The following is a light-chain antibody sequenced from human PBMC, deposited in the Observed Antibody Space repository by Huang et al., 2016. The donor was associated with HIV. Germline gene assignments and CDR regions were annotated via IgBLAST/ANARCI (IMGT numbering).Light chain of an antibody. V-gene: IGKV1-27*01. Sequence: DIQMTQSPFSLSEPVGDRVTISCRATEYISNNVAWYQQKPGKVPSLLIYSVSTLQWGVPSRFRGSGSGRDFTLTISSLQPEDVATYYCQVYSSAWWTFGQGTRVDIK. CDR1: EYISNN. CDR2: SVS. CDR3: QVYSSAWWT. J-gene: IGKJ1*01.